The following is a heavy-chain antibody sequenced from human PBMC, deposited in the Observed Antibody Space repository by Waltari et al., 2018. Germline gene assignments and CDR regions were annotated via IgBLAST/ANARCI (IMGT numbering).Heavy chain of an antibody. CDR2: IKSDGSST. V-gene: IGHV3-74*01. CDR1: GFTFSSYW. D-gene: IGHD5-12*01. J-gene: IGHJ4*02. CDR3: VRSKDGYNLVADY. Sequence: EVQLVESGGGLVQTGGSLRLSCAAPGFTFSSYWMLWVRPAPGKGLVWVSRIKSDGSSTSYADSVKGRFTISRDNAKNTLYLQMNSLRAEDTAVYYCVRSKDGYNLVADYWGQGSLVTVSS.